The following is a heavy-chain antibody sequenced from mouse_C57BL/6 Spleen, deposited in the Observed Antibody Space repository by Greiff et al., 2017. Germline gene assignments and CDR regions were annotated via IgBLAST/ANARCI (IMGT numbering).Heavy chain of an antibody. CDR1: GYSITSGYY. Sequence: DVKLQESGPGLVKPSQSLSLTCSVTGYSITSGYYWNWIRQFPGNKLEWMGYISYDGSNNYNPSLKNRISITRDTSKNQFFLKLNSVTTEDTATYYCARDGVLRYPGYFDYWGQGTTLTVSS. D-gene: IGHD1-1*01. J-gene: IGHJ2*01. V-gene: IGHV3-6*01. CDR2: ISYDGSN. CDR3: ARDGVLRYPGYFDY.